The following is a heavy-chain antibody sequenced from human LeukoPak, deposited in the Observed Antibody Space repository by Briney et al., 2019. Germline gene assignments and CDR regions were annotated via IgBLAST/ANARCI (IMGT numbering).Heavy chain of an antibody. Sequence: GGSLRLSCAASGFTFSSYSMNWVRQAPGKGLEWVSSISSSSYIYYSASLKGRFTISRDNAKNSLYLQMNSLRAEDTAVYYCAREEDRPSPDSVYCSGGSCYSAYYYYYGMDVWGQGTTVTVSS. CDR2: ISSSSYI. V-gene: IGHV3-21*01. D-gene: IGHD2-15*01. CDR3: AREEDRPSPDSVYCSGGSCYSAYYYYYGMDV. CDR1: GFTFSSYS. J-gene: IGHJ6*02.